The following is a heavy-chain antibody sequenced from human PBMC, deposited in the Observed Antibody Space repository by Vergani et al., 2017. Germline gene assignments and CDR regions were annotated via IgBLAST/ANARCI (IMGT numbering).Heavy chain of an antibody. CDR3: AREITSARGMDV. J-gene: IGHJ6*02. Sequence: EVQLLQSGGGVIQPGGSVRLSCAASGFTFSACPMTWVRQAPGKGLEWVSSISSSSSYIHYSDSLKGRFTISRDNAKSSLYLQMNSLRAEDTGVYYCAREITSARGMDVWGQGTTVTVSS. V-gene: IGHV3-21*01. CDR1: GFTFSACP. CDR2: ISSSSSYI. D-gene: IGHD1-1*01.